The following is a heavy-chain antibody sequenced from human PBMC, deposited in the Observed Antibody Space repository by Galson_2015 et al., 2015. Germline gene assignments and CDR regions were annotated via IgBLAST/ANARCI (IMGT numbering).Heavy chain of an antibody. J-gene: IGHJ6*02. V-gene: IGHV3-21*01. CDR1: GFTFSSYR. CDR2: ISSSSSYI. D-gene: IGHD4-11*01. Sequence: SLRLSCAASGFTFSSYRMNWVRQAPGKGLEWVSSISSSSSYIYYADSVKGRFTISRDNAKNSLYLQMNSLRAEDTAVYYCARGQFTGNYEIYYYYGMDVWGQGTTVTVSS. CDR3: ARGQFTGNYEIYYYYGMDV.